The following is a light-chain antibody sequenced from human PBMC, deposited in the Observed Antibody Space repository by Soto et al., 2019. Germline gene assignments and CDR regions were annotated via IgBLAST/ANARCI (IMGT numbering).Light chain of an antibody. CDR1: QGISNY. Sequence: DIQLTQSPSFLSASVGGGVTITCRASQGISNYLAWYQQKPGKAPKLLIFAASTLQGGVPSRFSGSGYGTEFTLTISSLQPEDFATYYCQQLSSYPLPFGGGTKVEIK. CDR3: QQLSSYPLP. J-gene: IGKJ4*01. CDR2: AAS. V-gene: IGKV1-9*01.